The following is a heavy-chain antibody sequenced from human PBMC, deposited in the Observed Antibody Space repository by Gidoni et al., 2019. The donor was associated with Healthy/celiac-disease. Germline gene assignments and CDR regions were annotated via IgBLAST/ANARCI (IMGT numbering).Heavy chain of an antibody. CDR1: GFTFSNAW. D-gene: IGHD3-22*01. CDR2: IKSKTDGGTT. CDR3: TTDSITYYYDSSGYSEDY. V-gene: IGHV3-15*01. J-gene: IGHJ4*02. Sequence: EVQLVESGGGLVKPGGSLRLSCAASGFTFSNAWMSWVRQAPGKGLEWVGRIKSKTDGGTTDYAAPVKGRFTISRDDSKNTLYLQMNSLKTEDTAVYYCTTDSITYYYDSSGYSEDYWGQGTLVTVSS.